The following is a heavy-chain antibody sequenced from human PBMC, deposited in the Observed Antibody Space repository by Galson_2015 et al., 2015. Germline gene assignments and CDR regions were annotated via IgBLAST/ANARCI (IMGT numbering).Heavy chain of an antibody. CDR3: TKDPPGIS. CDR1: GFTVSTNY. CDR2: IYRDTST. J-gene: IGHJ5*02. Sequence: SLRLSCAASGFTVSTNYMTWVRQAPGKGLEWVSIIYRDTSTYYADSVKGRFTISRETSKNTLSLQMNSLRPEDTAVYFCTKDPPGISWGQGTLVTVSS. D-gene: IGHD3-10*01. V-gene: IGHV3-53*05.